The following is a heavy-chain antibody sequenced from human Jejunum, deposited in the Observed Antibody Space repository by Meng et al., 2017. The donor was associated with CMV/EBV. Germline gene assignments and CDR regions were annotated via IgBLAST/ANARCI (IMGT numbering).Heavy chain of an antibody. J-gene: IGHJ6*02. D-gene: IGHD3-3*01. CDR1: GYSIRSGYY. CDR2: MFHGGST. CDR3: ARASIYYYHVDV. V-gene: IGHV4-38-2*02. Sequence: VSGYSIRSGYYWGWLRQSPGKGLEWIGTMFHGGSTNYNPSLKSRVTILLDPSKNQLSLNLSSVTAADTAVYYCARASIYYYHVDVWGPGTTVTVSS.